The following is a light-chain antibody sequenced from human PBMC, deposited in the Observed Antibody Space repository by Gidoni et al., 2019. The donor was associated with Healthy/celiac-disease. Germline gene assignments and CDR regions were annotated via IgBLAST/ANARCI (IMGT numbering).Light chain of an antibody. J-gene: IGLJ2*01. CDR1: SSDVGSYNL. Sequence: QSSLTPPASVSGSPGQSITISCPGTSSDVGSYNLVSWYQQHPGKAPKLMIYEVSKRPSGVSNRFSGSKSGNTASLTISGRQAEDEADDYCCSYAGSSTYVVFGGGTKLTVL. CDR2: EVS. V-gene: IGLV2-23*02. CDR3: CSYAGSSTYVV.